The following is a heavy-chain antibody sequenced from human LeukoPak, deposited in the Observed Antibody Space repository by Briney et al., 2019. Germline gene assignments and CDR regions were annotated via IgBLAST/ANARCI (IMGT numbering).Heavy chain of an antibody. V-gene: IGHV4-39*01. CDR3: AIDSGDHRVVY. CDR2: VFYDGST. J-gene: IGHJ4*02. D-gene: IGHD1-26*01. Sequence: KPSETLSLTCTVSGGSISSRCYYWGWARQPPGKGRESIGSVFYDGSTHHNPSLKGRVTISADTSKNQYSLRLSSVTAADTAVYYCAIDSGDHRVVYWGQGTLVTVSS. CDR1: GGSISSRCYY.